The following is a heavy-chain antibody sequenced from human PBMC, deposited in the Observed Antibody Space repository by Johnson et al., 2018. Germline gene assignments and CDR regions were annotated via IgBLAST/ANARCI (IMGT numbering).Heavy chain of an antibody. CDR2: ISYDGSNK. CDR1: GFTFSSYA. CDR3: ARDPYYDDDTGHTFDY. Sequence: QVQLVESGGGVVQPGRSLRLSCAASGFTFSSYALHWVRQAPGKGLEWVAVISYDGSNKYYADSVKGRFTISRDNSKNTLYLQLNSLRVEDTAVFYCARDPYYDDDTGHTFDYWGQGTLVTVSS. V-gene: IGHV3-30-3*01. J-gene: IGHJ4*02. D-gene: IGHD3-22*01.